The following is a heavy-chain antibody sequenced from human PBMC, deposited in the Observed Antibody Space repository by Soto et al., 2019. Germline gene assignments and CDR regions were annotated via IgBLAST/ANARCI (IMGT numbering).Heavy chain of an antibody. V-gene: IGHV4-59*01. CDR3: ARGIGFDY. CDR1: GGSISDYY. J-gene: IGHJ4*02. CDR2: IHYSGST. Sequence: QVQLQESGPGLVKPSETLSLTCTVSGGSISDYYWSWIRQPPRKGLEWIGYIHYSGSTNYNPSLKTRVTISVDTYRNQFSLRLTSVTAADTAVYFCARGIGFDYWGQGTLVTVSS.